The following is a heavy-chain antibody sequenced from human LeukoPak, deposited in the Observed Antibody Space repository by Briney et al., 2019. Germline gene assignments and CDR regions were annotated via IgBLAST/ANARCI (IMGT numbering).Heavy chain of an antibody. J-gene: IGHJ4*02. V-gene: IGHV3-23*01. CDR1: GFTFTSYA. CDR2: IIGSGVST. D-gene: IGHD1-7*01. Sequence: PGGSLRLSCAASGFTFTSYAMSWVRQAPGKGLEWVSAIIGSGVSTYYADSVKGRFTISRDNSKNTLYLHMNSLRAEDTALYYCAKDKSKGELRGNEFDYWGQGTLVIVSS. CDR3: AKDKSKGELRGNEFDY.